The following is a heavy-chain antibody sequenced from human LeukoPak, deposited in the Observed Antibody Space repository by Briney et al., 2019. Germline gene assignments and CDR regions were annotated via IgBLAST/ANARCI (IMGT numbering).Heavy chain of an antibody. CDR3: ARRSSAVVTHFDY. D-gene: IGHD4-23*01. CDR1: GFTFSSDA. CDR2: ISSSSSTI. Sequence: GGSLRLSCAATGFTFSSDAMSWVRQASGKGLEWVSYISSSSSTIYYADSVKGRFTISRDNAKNSLYLQMNSLRDEDTAVYYCARRSSAVVTHFDYWGQGTLVTVSS. J-gene: IGHJ4*02. V-gene: IGHV3-48*02.